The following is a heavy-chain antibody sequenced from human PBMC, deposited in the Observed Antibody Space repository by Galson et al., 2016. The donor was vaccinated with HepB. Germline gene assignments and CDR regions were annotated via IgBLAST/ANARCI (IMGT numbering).Heavy chain of an antibody. CDR1: GFTFRRYS. J-gene: IGHJ2*01. V-gene: IGHV3-43*01. Sequence: SLRLSCAASGFTFRRYSMPWVRQAPGKGLDWVSLIQGDGSNRYSGESVKGRFTISRDNRKNSLYLQINSLTNDDSALYYCAKEADTTYFDPWGRGTLVTVSS. D-gene: IGHD1-14*01. CDR2: IQGDGSNR. CDR3: AKEADTTYFDP.